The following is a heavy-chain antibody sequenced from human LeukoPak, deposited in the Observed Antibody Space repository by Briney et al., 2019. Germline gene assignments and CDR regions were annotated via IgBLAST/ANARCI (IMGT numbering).Heavy chain of an antibody. Sequence: LTLTCTFSGFSLSTSGMCVSWVRQAPGKGLEWVSSISSGGSYIYYADSVRGRFTISRDDAKNSLYLQMSSLRVEDTAVYFCAREARRADSFDYWGQGTLVTVSS. V-gene: IGHV3-21*01. J-gene: IGHJ4*02. D-gene: IGHD1-14*01. CDR1: GFSLSTSG. CDR2: ISSGGSYI. CDR3: AREARRADSFDY.